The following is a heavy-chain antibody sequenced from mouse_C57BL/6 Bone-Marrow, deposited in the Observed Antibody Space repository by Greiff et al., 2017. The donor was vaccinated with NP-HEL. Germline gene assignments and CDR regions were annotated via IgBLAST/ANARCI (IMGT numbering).Heavy chain of an antibody. CDR3: ARRGVLTWFAY. Sequence: QVQLQQSGAELARPGASVKLSCKASGYTFTSYGISWVKQRTGQGLEWIGEIYPRSGNTYYNEKFKGKATLTADKSSSTAYMQLSSLTSEDSAVYFCARRGVLTWFAYWGQGTLVTVSA. V-gene: IGHV1-81*01. D-gene: IGHD2-14*01. J-gene: IGHJ3*01. CDR2: IYPRSGNT. CDR1: GYTFTSYG.